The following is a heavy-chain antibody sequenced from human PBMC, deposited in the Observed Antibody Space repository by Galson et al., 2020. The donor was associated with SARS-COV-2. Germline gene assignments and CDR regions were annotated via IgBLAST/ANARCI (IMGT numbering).Heavy chain of an antibody. D-gene: IGHD4-17*01. V-gene: IGHV3-23*01. J-gene: IGHJ4*02. CDR3: TKGITVTEKYYFDY. CDR2: LSGSGDST. Sequence: GESLKISCVATEFTFSSYAMTWVRQAPGKGLEWVSTLSGSGDSTDYADSVKGRFTISRDNSKNTLYLQMSSLRAEDTAVYYCTKGITVTEKYYFDYWGQGTLVTVSS. CDR1: EFTFSSYA.